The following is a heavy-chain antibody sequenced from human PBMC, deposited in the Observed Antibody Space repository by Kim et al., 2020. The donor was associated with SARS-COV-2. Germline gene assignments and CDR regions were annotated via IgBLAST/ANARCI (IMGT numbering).Heavy chain of an antibody. Sequence: GGSLRLSCAASGFTFRTSWMNWVHQAPGKGLEWVANIKQDGSEKYYVDSVRGRFTVSRDNAKDSLFLQMNSLRAEDTAVYYCTRVSFGALPDYWGQGTLVTVSS. CDR1: GFTFRTSW. D-gene: IGHD3-3*01. V-gene: IGHV3-7*01. J-gene: IGHJ4*02. CDR2: IKQDGSEK. CDR3: TRVSFGALPDY.